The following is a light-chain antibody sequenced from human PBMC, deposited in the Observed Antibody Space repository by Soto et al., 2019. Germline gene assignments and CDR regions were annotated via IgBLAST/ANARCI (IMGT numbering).Light chain of an antibody. CDR1: QSVSSF. V-gene: IGKV3-11*01. CDR2: DAS. Sequence: ELVLTQSPATLSVSPGERATLSCRASQSVSSFLAWYQQRPGQAPRLLIYDASNRASGIPARFSGSGSGTDFTLTISSLEPEDFAVYYCQQRGSWPPPFGQGTKVEV. J-gene: IGKJ1*01. CDR3: QQRGSWPPP.